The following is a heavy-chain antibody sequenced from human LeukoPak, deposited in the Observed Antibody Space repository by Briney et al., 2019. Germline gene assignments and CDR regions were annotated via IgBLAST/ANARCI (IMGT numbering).Heavy chain of an antibody. J-gene: IGHJ4*02. D-gene: IGHD6-19*01. CDR1: GFTFSSYA. CDR3: ARGPLIAVAGPLDY. CDR2: ISGSGGST. Sequence: GGSLRLSCAASGFTFSSYAMSWVRQAPGKGLEWVSAISGSGGSTYYADSVKGRFTISRDNSKNTLYLQMNSLRAEDTAVYYCARGPLIAVAGPLDYWGQGTLVTVSS. V-gene: IGHV3-23*01.